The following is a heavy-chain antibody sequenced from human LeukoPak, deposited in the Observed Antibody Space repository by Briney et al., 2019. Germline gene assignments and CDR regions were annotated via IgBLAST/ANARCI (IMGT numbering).Heavy chain of an antibody. Sequence: GGSLRLSCAAAGFSFRSYSMNWVRQAPGKGLEWVANIKQDGSEKYYVDSVKGRFTISRDNAKNSLYLQMNSLRAEDTAVYYCARVLRGYSYGYAYWGQGTLVTVSS. V-gene: IGHV3-7*01. CDR3: ARVLRGYSYGYAY. J-gene: IGHJ4*02. CDR1: GFSFRSYS. CDR2: IKQDGSEK. D-gene: IGHD5-18*01.